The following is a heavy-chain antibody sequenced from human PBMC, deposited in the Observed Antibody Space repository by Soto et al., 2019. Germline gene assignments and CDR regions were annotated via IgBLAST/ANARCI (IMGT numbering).Heavy chain of an antibody. Sequence: VQVSCKASGYTFATSGIAWVRQAPGQGLEWMGWISPYNGHANYADKLQDRVTLTTDTSTSTANMEMRSLRSDDTALYYCARQGWGGLLATFDLGGQGTVVTVSS. J-gene: IGHJ4*03. V-gene: IGHV1-18*01. CDR1: GYTFATSG. CDR2: ISPYNGHA. D-gene: IGHD3-16*01. CDR3: ARQGWGGLLATFDL.